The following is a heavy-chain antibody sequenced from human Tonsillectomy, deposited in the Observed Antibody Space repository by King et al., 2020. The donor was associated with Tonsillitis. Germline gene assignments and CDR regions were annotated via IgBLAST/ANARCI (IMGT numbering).Heavy chain of an antibody. D-gene: IGHD3-10*01. CDR3: ARMYYYGSGSYYSWFDP. CDR1: GGSISSGGYS. J-gene: IGHJ5*02. CDR2: IYHSGST. Sequence: LQLQESGSGLVKPSQTLSLTCAVSGGSISSGGYSWSWIRQPPGKGLEWSGYIYHSGSTYYNPSLKSRVTISVDRSKNQFSLKLSSVTAADTAVYYCARMYYYGSGSYYSWFDPWGQGTLVTVSS. V-gene: IGHV4-30-2*01.